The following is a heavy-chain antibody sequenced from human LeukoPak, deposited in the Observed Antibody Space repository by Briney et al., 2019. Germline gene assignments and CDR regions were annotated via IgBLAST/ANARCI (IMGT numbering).Heavy chain of an antibody. J-gene: IGHJ4*02. D-gene: IGHD2-15*01. V-gene: IGHV3-48*03. Sequence: GGSLRLSCAASGFTFSSYEMNWVRQAPGKGLEWVSYISSSGSTIYYADSVKGRFTISRDNAKNSLYLQMNSLRAEDTAVYYCARASHGGSDYWGQGTLVTVSS. CDR3: ARASHGGSDY. CDR2: ISSSGSTI. CDR1: GFTFSSYE.